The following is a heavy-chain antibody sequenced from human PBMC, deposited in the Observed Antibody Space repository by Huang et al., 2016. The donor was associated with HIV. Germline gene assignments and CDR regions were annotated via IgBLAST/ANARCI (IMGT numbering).Heavy chain of an antibody. Sequence: LQLQESGPGLVKSSETLSLICTVSGGSISSSSYYWGWIRQPPGKGPVWIGGIYYSGNTNYNPPLKSRVTISVDTSKNKFSLKVNSVTAADTAVYYCARHGRVAGHYYNNMDVWGRGTTVTVSS. J-gene: IGHJ6*02. V-gene: IGHV4-39*01. CDR1: GGSISSSSYY. D-gene: IGHD6-19*01. CDR3: ARHGRVAGHYYNNMDV. CDR2: IYYSGNT.